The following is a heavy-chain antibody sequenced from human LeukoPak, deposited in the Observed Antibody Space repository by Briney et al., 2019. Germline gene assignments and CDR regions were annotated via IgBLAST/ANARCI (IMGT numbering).Heavy chain of an antibody. CDR3: ARDGDYDSSGYYYGRYPSYYFDY. Sequence: GGSLRLSCAASGFTFNSYGMHWVRQAPGKGLEWVAVIWYDGSNKYYADSVKGRFTISRDNSKNTLYLQMNSLRAEDTAVYYCARDGDYDSSGYYYGRYPSYYFDYWGQGTLVTVSS. V-gene: IGHV3-33*01. CDR1: GFTFNSYG. D-gene: IGHD3-22*01. CDR2: IWYDGSNK. J-gene: IGHJ4*02.